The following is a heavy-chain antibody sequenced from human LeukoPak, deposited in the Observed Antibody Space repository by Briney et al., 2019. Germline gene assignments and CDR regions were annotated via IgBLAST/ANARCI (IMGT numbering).Heavy chain of an antibody. CDR1: GGPIDSYY. J-gene: IGHJ5*02. V-gene: IGHV4-4*09. Sequence: SETLSLTCTVSGGPIDSYYWSWIRLPPGKGLEWIGYIYPSGGTHYNPSLLSRVSMSVDTSKNQFSLKVRSATAADTAVCFCARRIVAGATNSHWFDPWGQGTLVTVSS. CDR2: IYPSGGT. D-gene: IGHD2-21*01. CDR3: ARRIVAGATNSHWFDP.